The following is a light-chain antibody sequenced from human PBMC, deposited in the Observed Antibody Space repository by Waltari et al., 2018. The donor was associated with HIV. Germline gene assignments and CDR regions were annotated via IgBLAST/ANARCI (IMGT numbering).Light chain of an antibody. CDR3: GSYTSNSTRVL. CDR2: EVS. J-gene: IGLJ2*01. V-gene: IGLV2-14*01. CDR1: SSDVGGYNY. Sequence: QSALTQPASVSGSPGQSITISCTGTSSDVGGYNYVSWYQQHPGKAPKLMIYEVSNRTSGVSNHFSGSKSGSTASLTISGLQAENEADYYCGSYTSNSTRVLFGGGTKLTVL.